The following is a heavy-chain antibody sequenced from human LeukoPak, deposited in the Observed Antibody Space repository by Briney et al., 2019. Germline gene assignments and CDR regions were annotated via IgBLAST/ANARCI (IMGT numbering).Heavy chain of an antibody. V-gene: IGHV4-59*01. J-gene: IGHJ6*02. Sequence: SETLSLTCSVSGGSIRSYYWSGIRQPPGKGREGVGYIYYSGSTNYNPSLKSRVTISVDTSKNQFSLKLSSVTAADTAVYYCARDRGDFWSGYGYYYGMDVWGQGTTVTVSS. D-gene: IGHD3-3*01. CDR1: GGSIRSYY. CDR3: ARDRGDFWSGYGYYYGMDV. CDR2: IYYSGST.